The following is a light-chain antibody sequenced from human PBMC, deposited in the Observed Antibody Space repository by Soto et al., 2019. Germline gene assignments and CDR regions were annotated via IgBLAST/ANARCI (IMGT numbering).Light chain of an antibody. CDR1: QSVNSN. CDR2: GAS. J-gene: IGKJ4*01. Sequence: EIAMTQSPATLSVSPGERATLSCRASQSVNSNLAWYQQKPGQAPRLLIYGASTRATGIPARFSGSGSGTEFTVTISSLQSEYFAVYYGQQYNNWPLTFGGGTKVEIK. CDR3: QQYNNWPLT. V-gene: IGKV3-15*01.